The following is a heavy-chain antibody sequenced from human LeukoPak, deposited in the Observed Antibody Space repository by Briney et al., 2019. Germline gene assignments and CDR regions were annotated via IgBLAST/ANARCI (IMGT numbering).Heavy chain of an antibody. V-gene: IGHV3-7*01. J-gene: IGHJ4*01. CDR1: GFTFSDYW. CDR3: GRIGNWGDRGDY. D-gene: IGHD7-27*01. CDR2: IDPDGSEK. Sequence: GGSLRLSCVVSGFTFSDYWMSWARQAPGKGLEWVANIDPDGSEKHCVDSVMGRFTVSRDNAKNSVYLQMNSLTGEDTAVYYCGRIGNWGDRGDYWGHGTLVTVSS.